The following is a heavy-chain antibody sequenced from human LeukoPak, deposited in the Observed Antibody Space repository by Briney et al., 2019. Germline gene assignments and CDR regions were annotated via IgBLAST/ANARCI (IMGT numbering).Heavy chain of an antibody. D-gene: IGHD2-8*01. CDR3: ARHGGIVLGNDAFDI. Sequence: SETPSLTCTVSGGSLSNYHWSWIRQPPGKGLEWIGYIYYSGTTNYNPSLKSRVTISIDTSKNQFSLKLSSVTAADTAVYYCARHGGIVLGNDAFDIWGQGTMVTVSS. V-gene: IGHV4-59*08. CDR1: GGSLSNYH. CDR2: IYYSGTT. J-gene: IGHJ3*02.